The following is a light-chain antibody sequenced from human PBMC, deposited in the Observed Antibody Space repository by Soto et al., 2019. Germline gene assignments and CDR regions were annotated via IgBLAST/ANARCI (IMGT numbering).Light chain of an antibody. J-gene: IGKJ2*01. CDR1: QSIDTN. V-gene: IGKV1-39*01. CDR2: VAS. Sequence: DIQMTQSPSSLSASVGDRVTITCRASQSIDTNLNWYQQKPGEAPKLLIYVASNLQSGVPSRFSGSESGTDFTLTISSLQPDDFATYYCQQSYSIPYTFGQGNKLEI. CDR3: QQSYSIPYT.